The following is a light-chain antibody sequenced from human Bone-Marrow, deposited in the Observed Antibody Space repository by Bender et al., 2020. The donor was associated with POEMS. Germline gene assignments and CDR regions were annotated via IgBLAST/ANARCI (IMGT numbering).Light chain of an antibody. CDR2: EDV. J-gene: IGLJ3*02. V-gene: IGLV3-21*04. CDR1: NIGSKS. Sequence: SYVVTQPPSMPLAPGKTAMIPCGGDNIGSKSVQWYQQKPGQAPVLVIYEDVDRPSEIPARFSGSISGNTATLTITGVEAGDEADYYCQVWDRSTDHVVFGGGTKLTVL. CDR3: QVWDRSTDHVV.